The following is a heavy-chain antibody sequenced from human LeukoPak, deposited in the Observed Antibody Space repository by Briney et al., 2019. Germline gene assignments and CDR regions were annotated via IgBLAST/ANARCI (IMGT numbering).Heavy chain of an antibody. J-gene: IGHJ4*02. Sequence: ASVKVSCTASGYTLTNYNISWVRQAPGQGLEGMGWINTYKGDTLYAQKLQGRVTMTADTSTNTAYLELRSLRFDDTAVYYCAREFGHCYGDNCFYFFDTWGQGFRVTVSS. D-gene: IGHD4-23*01. CDR2: INTYKGDT. CDR3: AREFGHCYGDNCFYFFDT. V-gene: IGHV1-18*01. CDR1: GYTLTNYN.